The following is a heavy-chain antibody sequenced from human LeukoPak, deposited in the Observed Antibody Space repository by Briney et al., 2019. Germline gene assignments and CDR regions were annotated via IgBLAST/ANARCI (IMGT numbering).Heavy chain of an antibody. V-gene: IGHV1-69*01. CDR3: ARGYYDSSGYFDY. J-gene: IGHJ4*02. Sequence: SVKVSCKASGGTFSSYAISWVRQAPGQGLEWMGGIIPIFGTANYAQKFQGRVTITADESTSTAYMELSSLRSEDTAVYYCARGYYDSSGYFDYWGQGTLVIVSS. CDR2: IIPIFGTA. CDR1: GGTFSSYA. D-gene: IGHD3-22*01.